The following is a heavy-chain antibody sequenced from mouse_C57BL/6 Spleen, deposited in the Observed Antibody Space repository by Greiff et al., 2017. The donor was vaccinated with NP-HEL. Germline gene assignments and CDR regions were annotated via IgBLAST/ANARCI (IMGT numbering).Heavy chain of an antibody. D-gene: IGHD1-1*01. V-gene: IGHV6-3*01. CDR3: ACPDDNGSSHGY. CDR2: IRLKSDNYAT. Sequence: EVKLVESGGGLVQPGGSMKLSCVASGFTFSNYWMNWVRQSPEKGLEWVAEIRLKSDNYATHYTESVKGRFTISRDASKDSVYLQMNNLRDKDTGNYYSACPDDNGSSHGYWGQGTTLTVSS. CDR1: GFTFSNYW. J-gene: IGHJ2*01.